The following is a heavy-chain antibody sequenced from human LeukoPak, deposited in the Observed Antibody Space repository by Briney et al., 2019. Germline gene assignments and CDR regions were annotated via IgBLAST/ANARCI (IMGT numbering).Heavy chain of an antibody. J-gene: IGHJ3*02. CDR1: GHSFTNYW. Sequence: GESLKISCNGSGHSFTNYWIGWVRQMPGKGLEWMGIIYPADSDTRYSPSFQGQVTISADKSTSTAYLQWSSLKASDTAMYYCASPHSSGWYGGAFDIWGQGTMVTVSS. D-gene: IGHD6-19*01. V-gene: IGHV5-51*01. CDR2: IYPADSDT. CDR3: ASPHSSGWYGGAFDI.